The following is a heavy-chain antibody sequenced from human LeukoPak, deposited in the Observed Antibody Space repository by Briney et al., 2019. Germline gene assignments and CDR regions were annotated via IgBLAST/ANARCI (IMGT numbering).Heavy chain of an antibody. V-gene: IGHV3-30*18. D-gene: IGHD6-19*01. CDR1: GFTFSSYG. CDR3: AKDIAVPYYYGMDV. CDR2: ISYDGSNK. Sequence: GGSLRLSCAASGFTFSSYGMHWVRQAPGKGLEWVAVISYDGSNKYCADSVKGRFTISRDNSKSTLYLQMNSLRAEDTAVYYCAKDIAVPYYYGMDVWGQGTTVTVSS. J-gene: IGHJ6*02.